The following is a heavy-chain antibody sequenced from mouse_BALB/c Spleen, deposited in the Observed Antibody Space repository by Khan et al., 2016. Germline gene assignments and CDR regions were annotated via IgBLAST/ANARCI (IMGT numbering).Heavy chain of an antibody. Sequence: EVQLQESGPGLVKPSQSLSLTCSVTGYSITSGYYWNWIRQFPGNKLEWMGYISYDGYNDYNPSLKNRISITRDTSKNQFFLKLNSVTTEDTATXFRARAGYAGWFAYLVRGTPVTVSA. D-gene: IGHD2-2*01. CDR2: ISYDGYN. CDR1: GYSITSGYY. CDR3: ARAGYAGWFAY. V-gene: IGHV3-6*01. J-gene: IGHJ3*01.